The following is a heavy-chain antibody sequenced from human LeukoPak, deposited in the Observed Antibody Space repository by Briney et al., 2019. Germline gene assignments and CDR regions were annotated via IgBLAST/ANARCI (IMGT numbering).Heavy chain of an antibody. J-gene: IGHJ4*02. CDR1: GFTFSSYA. D-gene: IGHD5-12*01. CDR3: AGGYGGYNPNYFDY. Sequence: PGGSLRLSCAASGFTFSSYAMHWVRQAPGKGLEWVAVISYDGSNKYYADSVKGRFTISRDNSKNTLYLQMNSLRADDTALYYCAGGYGGYNPNYFDYWGQGTLVTVSS. V-gene: IGHV3-30*04. CDR2: ISYDGSNK.